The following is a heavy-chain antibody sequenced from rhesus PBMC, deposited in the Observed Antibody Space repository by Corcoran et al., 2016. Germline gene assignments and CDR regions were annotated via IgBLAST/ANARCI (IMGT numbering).Heavy chain of an antibody. J-gene: IGHJ2*01. D-gene: IGHD1-1*01. V-gene: IGHV4-160*01. CDR1: GGSISSNY. CDR3: ARGLEPSWGYWYFDL. Sequence: QVQLQQWGEGLVKPSETLSLTCAVYGGSISSNYWSWIRQPPGKGLEWIGRNRSGGITNYNPSLKRRVTISIGTYKNQFSLKLSSVTAADTAVYYCARGLEPSWGYWYFDLWGPGTPITISS. CDR2: NRSGGIT.